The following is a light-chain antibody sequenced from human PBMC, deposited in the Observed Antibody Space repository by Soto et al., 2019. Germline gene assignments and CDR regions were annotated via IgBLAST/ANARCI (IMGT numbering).Light chain of an antibody. CDR1: QSVSSNY. Sequence: EIVLTQSPSTLSLSPGERATLSCRTSQSVSSNYLAWYQQKPGQAPRLLIYGASSRATGIPDRFSGSGSGTDFTLTISRVEPEDFAVYHCQQYGTSWWTFGQGTKVEIK. CDR3: QQYGTSWWT. V-gene: IGKV3-20*01. CDR2: GAS. J-gene: IGKJ1*01.